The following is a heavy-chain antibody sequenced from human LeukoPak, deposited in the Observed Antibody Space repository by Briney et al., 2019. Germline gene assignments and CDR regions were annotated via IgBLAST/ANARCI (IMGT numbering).Heavy chain of an antibody. Sequence: SVKVSCKASGGTFSSYAISGGRQAPGQRREWMGRIIPIFGTANYAQKFQGRVTIKAEKSTRTAYMEMSSLRSEDTAVSYCAREGGRPVAPDYWGQGTLVTVSS. V-gene: IGHV1-69*06. CDR1: GGTFSSYA. J-gene: IGHJ4*02. CDR2: IIPIFGTA. CDR3: AREGGRPVAPDY. D-gene: IGHD6-19*01.